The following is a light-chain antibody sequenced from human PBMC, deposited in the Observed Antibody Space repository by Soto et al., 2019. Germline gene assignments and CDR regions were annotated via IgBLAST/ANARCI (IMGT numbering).Light chain of an antibody. CDR3: QKYNIAPWT. CDR1: PAISNY. V-gene: IGKV1-27*01. Sequence: DIQMTQSPSSLSAYVGDRVTITCRSSPAISNYLAWYQQKPGKVPKLLIYAASTLQSGVPSRFSGSGSGTDFTLTISSLQPEDVATYYCQKYNIAPWTFGQGTKVEIK. CDR2: AAS. J-gene: IGKJ1*01.